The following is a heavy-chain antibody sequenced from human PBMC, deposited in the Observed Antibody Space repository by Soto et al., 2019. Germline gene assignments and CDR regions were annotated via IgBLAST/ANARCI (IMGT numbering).Heavy chain of an antibody. Sequence: GASVKVSCKASGGTFSSYAISWVRQAPGQGLEWMGGIIPIFGTANYAQKFQGRVKITADESTSTAYMELSSLRSEDTAVFYCARDWTGTTRYYYYGMDVWGQGTTVTVSS. V-gene: IGHV1-69*13. J-gene: IGHJ6*02. D-gene: IGHD1-7*01. CDR2: IIPIFGTA. CDR3: ARDWTGTTRYYYYGMDV. CDR1: GGTFSSYA.